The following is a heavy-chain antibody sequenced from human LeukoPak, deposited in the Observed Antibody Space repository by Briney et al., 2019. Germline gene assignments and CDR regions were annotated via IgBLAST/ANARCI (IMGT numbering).Heavy chain of an antibody. J-gene: IGHJ4*02. CDR3: ARDYYGSGSYYNGEGGFGY. Sequence: GESLKISCKGSGYSFTSYWIGWVRQMPGKGLEWMGIIYPGDSDTRYGPSFQGQVTISADKSISTAYLQWSSLKASDTAMYYCARDYYGSGSYYNGEGGFGYWGQGTLVTVSS. CDR2: IYPGDSDT. CDR1: GYSFTSYW. D-gene: IGHD3-10*01. V-gene: IGHV5-51*01.